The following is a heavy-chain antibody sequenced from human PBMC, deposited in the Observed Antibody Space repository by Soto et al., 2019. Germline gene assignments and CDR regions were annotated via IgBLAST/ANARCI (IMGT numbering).Heavy chain of an antibody. J-gene: IGHJ5*02. D-gene: IGHD3-22*01. Sequence: SETLSLTCTVSSGSISSGDYYWSWIRQHPGKGLEWIGTIYFSGTTYYNPSLKSRVTISVDTSKSQFSLKLSSVTAADTAVYYCARRDRSGFSYWLDTWGQGTLVTVSS. CDR2: IYFSGTT. V-gene: IGHV4-31*03. CDR1: SGSISSGDYY. CDR3: ARRDRSGFSYWLDT.